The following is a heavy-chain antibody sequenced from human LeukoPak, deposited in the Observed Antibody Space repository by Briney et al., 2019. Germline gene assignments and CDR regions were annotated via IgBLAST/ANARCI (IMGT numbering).Heavy chain of an antibody. D-gene: IGHD3-16*01. Sequence: GGSLRLSCAASGFTFSSYSMNWVRQAPGKGLEWVSYISSSSSTIYYADSVKGRFTISRDNAKNSLYLQMNSPRAEDTAVYYCAVGDYYYGMDVWGQGTTVTVSS. V-gene: IGHV3-48*04. CDR2: ISSSSSTI. CDR1: GFTFSSYS. J-gene: IGHJ6*02. CDR3: AVGDYYYGMDV.